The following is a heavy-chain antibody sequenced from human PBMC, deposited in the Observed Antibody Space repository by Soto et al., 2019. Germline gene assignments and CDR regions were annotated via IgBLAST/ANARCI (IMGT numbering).Heavy chain of an antibody. CDR1: GGTFSSYT. Sequence: QVQLVQSGAEVKKPGSSVKVSCKASGGTFSSYTISWVRQAPGQGLEWMGRIIPILGIANYAQKFQGRVTITEDKSTSTAYMELSSLRSEDTAVYYCARDRGYSSSWYHWFDPWGQGTLVTVSS. J-gene: IGHJ5*02. D-gene: IGHD6-13*01. CDR2: IIPILGIA. V-gene: IGHV1-69*08. CDR3: ARDRGYSSSWYHWFDP.